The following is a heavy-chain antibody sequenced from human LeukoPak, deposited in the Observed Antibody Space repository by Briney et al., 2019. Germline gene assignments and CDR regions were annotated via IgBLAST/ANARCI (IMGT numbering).Heavy chain of an antibody. CDR3: ATEAGDFGVVIVHFDH. V-gene: IGHV1-24*01. Sequence: SVKVSCKVSGYTLTELSMHWVRQAPGKGLEWMGGFDPEDGETIYAQKFQGRVTMTEDTSTDTAYMELSNLRSEDTAVYYCATEAGDFGVVIVHFDHWGQGTLVTVSS. CDR1: GYTLTELS. D-gene: IGHD3-3*01. CDR2: FDPEDGET. J-gene: IGHJ4*02.